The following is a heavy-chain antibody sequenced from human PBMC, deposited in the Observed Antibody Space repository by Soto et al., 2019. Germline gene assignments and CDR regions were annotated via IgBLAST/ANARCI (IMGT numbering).Heavy chain of an antibody. CDR1: GFTFSSYG. V-gene: IGHV3-30*18. D-gene: IGHD6-6*01. CDR2: ISYDGSNK. Sequence: GGSLRLSCAASGFTFSSYGMHWVRQAPGKGLEWVAVISYDGSNKYYADSVKGRFTISRDNSKNTLYLQMNSLRAEDTAVYYCAKGGSEYSSSHFDYWGQGTLVTVSS. J-gene: IGHJ4*02. CDR3: AKGGSEYSSSHFDY.